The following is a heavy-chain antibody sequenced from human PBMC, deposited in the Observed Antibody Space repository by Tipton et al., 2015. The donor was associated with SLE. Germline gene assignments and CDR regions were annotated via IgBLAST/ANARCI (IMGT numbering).Heavy chain of an antibody. V-gene: IGHV4-61*09. D-gene: IGHD2-2*01. Sequence: TLSLTCTVSGGSISSGSYYWSWIRQPAGKGLEWIGYIYTSGSTNYSPSLKSRVTISVDTSKNQFTLKLSSVTAADTAVYHCARGKDIVVVWGQGTLVTVSS. CDR1: GGSISSGSYY. J-gene: IGHJ4*02. CDR3: ARGKDIVVV. CDR2: IYTSGST.